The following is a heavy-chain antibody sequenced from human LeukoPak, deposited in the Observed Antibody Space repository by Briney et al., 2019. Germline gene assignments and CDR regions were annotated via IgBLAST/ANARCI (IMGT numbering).Heavy chain of an antibody. D-gene: IGHD6-13*01. J-gene: IGHJ4*02. CDR3: ARGGVSGQQLDY. Sequence: ASVKVSCKTSGYTFTVHFMYWVRQAPGQGLEWMGWINPNTGGTNYAQKFQGRVTMTRDTSSSTAYMELTRLTSDDTAVYYCARGGVSGQQLDYWGPGTLVTVSS. CDR2: INPNTGGT. V-gene: IGHV1-2*02. CDR1: GYTFTVHF.